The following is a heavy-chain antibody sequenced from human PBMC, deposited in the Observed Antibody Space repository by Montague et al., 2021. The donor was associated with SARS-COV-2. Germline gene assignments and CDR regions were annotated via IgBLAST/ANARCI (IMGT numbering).Heavy chain of an antibody. CDR3: ARAGYMSSWFAS. J-gene: IGHJ5*01. V-gene: IGHV3-23*01. CDR2: VSGTGATT. Sequence: SLRLSCAAPGFTLSTYVMTWVRQAPGKGLEWVSGVSGTGATTYYADSVRGRFTMSRDTSKSTLYLQLNSLTVDDTGLYFCARAGYMSSWFASWGQGTLVTVSP. D-gene: IGHD3-16*02. CDR1: GFTLSTYV.